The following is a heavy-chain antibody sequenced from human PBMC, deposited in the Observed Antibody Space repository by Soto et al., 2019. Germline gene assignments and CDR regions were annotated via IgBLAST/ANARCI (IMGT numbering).Heavy chain of an antibody. CDR1: GYSFTSYW. V-gene: IGHV5-51*01. CDR2: IYPGDSDT. CDR3: ARHNLVRGGELWSDP. D-gene: IGHD3-10*01. J-gene: IGHJ5*02. Sequence: GEXLKISCKGSGYSFTSYWIGWVRQMPGKGLEWMGIIYPGDSDTRYSPSFQGQVTISADKSISTAYLQWSSLKASDTAMYYCARHNLVRGGELWSDPWGQGTLVTVSS.